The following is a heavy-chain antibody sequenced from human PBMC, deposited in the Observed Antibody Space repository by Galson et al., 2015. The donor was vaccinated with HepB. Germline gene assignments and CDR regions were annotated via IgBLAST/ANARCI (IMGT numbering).Heavy chain of an antibody. D-gene: IGHD6-13*01. CDR1: GGTFSSYA. Sequence: SVKVSCKASGGTFSSYAISWVRQAPGQGLEWMGGIIPIFGTANYAQKFQGRVTITADESTGTAYMELSSLRSEDTAVYYCARTRAYSSSWSDYWGQGTLVTVSS. J-gene: IGHJ4*02. V-gene: IGHV1-69*13. CDR2: IIPIFGTA. CDR3: ARTRAYSSSWSDY.